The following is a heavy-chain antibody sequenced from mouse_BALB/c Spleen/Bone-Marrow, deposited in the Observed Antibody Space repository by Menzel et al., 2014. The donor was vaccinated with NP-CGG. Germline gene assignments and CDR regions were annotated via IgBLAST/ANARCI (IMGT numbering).Heavy chain of an antibody. Sequence: QVQLKQSGPGLVAPSQRLSITCTVSGFSLTGFGINWIRQPPGKGLEWLGMIWGDGTTDYNSALKSRLSINKDNSKSQVFLKMNSLQAGDTARYYCAREKYGNYYAMDYWGQGTSVTVSS. CDR3: AREKYGNYYAMDY. CDR2: IWGDGTT. D-gene: IGHD2-10*02. J-gene: IGHJ4*01. CDR1: GFSLTGFG. V-gene: IGHV2-6-7*01.